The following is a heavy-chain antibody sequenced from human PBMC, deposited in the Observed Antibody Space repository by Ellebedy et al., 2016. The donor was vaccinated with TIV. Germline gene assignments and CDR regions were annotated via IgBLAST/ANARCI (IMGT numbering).Heavy chain of an antibody. D-gene: IGHD1-26*01. Sequence: GESLKISCVASGFNFNTHTLNWVRQAPGKGLEWVGHIRNKAKSHTTDYAASVKGRFTISRDDSKNSLFLQMNNLTTEDTAVYFCADVGSPLPWGQGTLVTVSS. CDR2: IRNKAKSHTT. CDR1: GFNFNTHT. CDR3: ADVGSPLP. V-gene: IGHV3-72*01. J-gene: IGHJ5*02.